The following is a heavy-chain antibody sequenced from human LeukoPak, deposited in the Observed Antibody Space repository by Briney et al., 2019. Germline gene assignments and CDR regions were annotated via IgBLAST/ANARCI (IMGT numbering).Heavy chain of an antibody. J-gene: IGHJ6*02. Sequence: SETLSLTCTVSGGSISSSSYYWGWIRQPPGKGLEWIGSIYYSGSTYYNPSLKSRVTISVDTSKNQFSLKLSSVTAADTAVYYCAREVVDTAMAIYYYYGMDVWGQGTTVTVSS. CDR2: IYYSGST. CDR3: AREVVDTAMAIYYYYGMDV. D-gene: IGHD5-18*01. CDR1: GGSISSSSYY. V-gene: IGHV4-39*07.